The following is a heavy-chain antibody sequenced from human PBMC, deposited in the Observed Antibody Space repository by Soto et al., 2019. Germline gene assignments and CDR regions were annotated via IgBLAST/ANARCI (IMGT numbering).Heavy chain of an antibody. CDR1: GGTFSSYA. Sequence: QVQLVQSGAEVKKPGSSVKVSCKASGGTFSSYAISWVRQAPGQGLEWMGGIIPIFGTANYAQKFQGRVTITADESTSTAYMELSSLRSEDTAVYYCARSYCCGGSCWSGSYYYYGMDVWGQGPTVTVSS. J-gene: IGHJ6*02. D-gene: IGHD2-15*01. CDR3: ARSYCCGGSCWSGSYYYYGMDV. CDR2: IIPIFGTA. V-gene: IGHV1-69*12.